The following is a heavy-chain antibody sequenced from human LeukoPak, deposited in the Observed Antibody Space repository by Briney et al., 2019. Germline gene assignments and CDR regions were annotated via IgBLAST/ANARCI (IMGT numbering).Heavy chain of an antibody. D-gene: IGHD3/OR15-3a*01. CDR3: ARGHWTYCAMDV. CDR1: GGSISSDGYY. CDR2: IYNSGST. J-gene: IGHJ6*02. Sequence: SQTLSLTCTVSGGSISSDGYYWSWVRQHPGKGLEWIGYIYNSGSTYYSPSLKSRVIISVDTSKNQFSLKLNSMTAADTAVYYCARGHWTYCAMDVWGQGTTVTVSS. V-gene: IGHV4-31*03.